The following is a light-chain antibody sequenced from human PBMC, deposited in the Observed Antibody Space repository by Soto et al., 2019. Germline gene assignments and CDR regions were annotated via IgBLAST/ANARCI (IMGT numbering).Light chain of an antibody. CDR1: SSDVGGYNS. J-gene: IGLJ1*01. CDR2: AVT. V-gene: IGLV2-11*01. Sequence: QSALTQPRSVSGSPGQSVTISCTGTSSDVGGYNSVSWYQQHPGKAPKLMIYAVTKRPSGVPARFSGSKSGNTASLTISGLQAEDEADYYCCSYAGNYIYVFGTGTKLTVL. CDR3: CSYAGNYIYV.